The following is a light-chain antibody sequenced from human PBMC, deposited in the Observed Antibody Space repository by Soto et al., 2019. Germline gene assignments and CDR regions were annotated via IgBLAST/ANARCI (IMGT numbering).Light chain of an antibody. CDR2: EVN. J-gene: IGLJ3*02. V-gene: IGLV2-18*02. CDR3: SSYAGSNIYVV. Sequence: QSALTQPPSVSGSPGQSVTISCTGTSSDVGSYNRVSWYQQPPGTAPKLMIYEVNTRPSGVPDRFSGSKSGNTASLTVSGLQAEDEADYYCSSYAGSNIYVVFGGGTKVTVL. CDR1: SSDVGSYNR.